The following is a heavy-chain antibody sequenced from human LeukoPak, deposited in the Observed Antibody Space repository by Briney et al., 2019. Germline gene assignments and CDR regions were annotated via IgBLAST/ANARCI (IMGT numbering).Heavy chain of an antibody. CDR1: GFTFSSYD. D-gene: IGHD4-23*01. CDR3: ARSYGGNYDY. CDR2: IGTAGDT. Sequence: PGGSLRPSCAASGFTFSSYDMHWVRRATGKGLEWVSAIGTAGDTYYPGSVKGRFTISRENAKSSLYLQMNSLRAGDTAVYYCARSYGGNYDYWGQGTLVTVSS. V-gene: IGHV3-13*04. J-gene: IGHJ4*02.